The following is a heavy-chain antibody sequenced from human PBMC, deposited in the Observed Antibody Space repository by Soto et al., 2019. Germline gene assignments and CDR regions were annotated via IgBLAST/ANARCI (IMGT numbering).Heavy chain of an antibody. CDR3: SKNGTSWFAS. D-gene: IGHD1-1*01. CDR2: ISVFNGYA. V-gene: IGHV1-18*01. J-gene: IGHJ5*01. CDR1: GYSFYNSG. Sequence: QVQLVQSGPEQKKPGASVKVSCKTSGYSFYNSGISWVRQAPGRGLEWMGWISVFNGYAHYAQKFQGRVSMTADTLTSTAYMELRGLRSDDTAMYYCSKNGTSWFASWGQGTPVTVSS.